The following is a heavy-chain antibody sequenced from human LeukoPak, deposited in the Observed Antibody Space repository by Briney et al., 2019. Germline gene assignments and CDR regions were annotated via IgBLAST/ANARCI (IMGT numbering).Heavy chain of an antibody. CDR3: ARGSGSYAGNYYFDY. J-gene: IGHJ4*02. Sequence: ASVKVSCTASGGTFSSYAISWVRQAPGQGLEWMGGIIPIFGTANYAQKFQGRVTITADESTSTAYMEPSSLRSEDTAVYYCARGSGSYAGNYYFDYWGQGTLVTVSS. CDR1: GGTFSSYA. CDR2: IIPIFGTA. D-gene: IGHD1-26*01. V-gene: IGHV1-69*13.